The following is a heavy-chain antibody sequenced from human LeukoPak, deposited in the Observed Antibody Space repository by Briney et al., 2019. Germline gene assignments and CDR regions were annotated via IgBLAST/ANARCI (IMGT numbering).Heavy chain of an antibody. CDR3: GGGGGVWELFGIYFDY. CDR1: GCTFTSYY. Sequence: EASVKVSCKASGCTFTSYYMHWVRQAPGQGLEWMGWINPNSGGTNYAQKFQGRVTMTRDTSISTAYMELSRLRSDDTAVYYCGGGGGVWELFGIYFDYWGQGTLVTVSS. J-gene: IGHJ4*02. D-gene: IGHD1-26*01. V-gene: IGHV1-2*02. CDR2: INPNSGGT.